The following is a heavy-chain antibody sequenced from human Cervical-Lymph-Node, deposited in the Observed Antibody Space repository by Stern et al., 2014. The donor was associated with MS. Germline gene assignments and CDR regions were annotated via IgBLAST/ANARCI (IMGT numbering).Heavy chain of an antibody. J-gene: IGHJ6*02. CDR2: STPIFGTA. V-gene: IGHV1-69*06. CDR1: GGTFSSYT. D-gene: IGHD2-15*01. CDR3: AREALLGGNYYALDV. Sequence: VQLLQSGAEVKKPGSSVKVSCKAFGGTFSSYTMSWVRQAPGQGLEWMGRSTPIFGTANYAQKFQDRVTITADKFTSTAYVALNSLRSEDTAVYYCAREALLGGNYYALDVWGQGTTVTVSS.